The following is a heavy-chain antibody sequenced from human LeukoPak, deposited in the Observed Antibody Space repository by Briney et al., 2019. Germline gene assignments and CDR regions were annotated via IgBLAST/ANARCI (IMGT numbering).Heavy chain of an antibody. D-gene: IGHD2-2*01. CDR2: ISAYNGNT. CDR1: GYTFTSYG. Sequence: GSVKVSCKASGYTFTSYGISRVRQAPGQGLEWMRWISAYNGNTNYAQKLQGRVTMTTDTSTSTAYMELRSLRSDDTAVYYCARVGLQHIVVVPAAIPDDFDIWGQGTMVTVSS. V-gene: IGHV1-18*01. J-gene: IGHJ3*02. CDR3: ARVGLQHIVVVPAAIPDDFDI.